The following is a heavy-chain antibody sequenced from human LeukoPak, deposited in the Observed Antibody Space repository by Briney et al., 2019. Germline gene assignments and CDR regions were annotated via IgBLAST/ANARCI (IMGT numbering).Heavy chain of an antibody. CDR2: IIPIFGTA. J-gene: IGHJ3*02. V-gene: IGHV1-69*13. Sequence: GASVKVSCRASGGTFSSYAISWVRQAPGQGLEWMGGIIPIFGTANYAQKFQGRVTITADESTSTAYVELSSLRSEDTAVYYCARERSTPGYYYDSSGYSDAFDIWGQGTMVTVSS. CDR1: GGTFSSYA. D-gene: IGHD3-22*01. CDR3: ARERSTPGYYYDSSGYSDAFDI.